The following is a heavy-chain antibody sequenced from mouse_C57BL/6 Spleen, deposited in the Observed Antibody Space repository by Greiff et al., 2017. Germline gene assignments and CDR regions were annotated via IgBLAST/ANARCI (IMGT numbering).Heavy chain of an antibody. V-gene: IGHV5-4*01. CDR1: GFTFSSYA. CDR3: AREATDAMDY. Sequence: EVQLVESGGGLVKPGGSLKLSCAASGFTFSSYAMSWVRQTPEKRLEWVATISDGGSYTYYPDNVKGRFTISRDNAKNNLYLQMSHLKSEDTAMYYCAREATDAMDYWGQGTSVTVSS. CDR2: ISDGGSYT. J-gene: IGHJ4*01. D-gene: IGHD1-1*01.